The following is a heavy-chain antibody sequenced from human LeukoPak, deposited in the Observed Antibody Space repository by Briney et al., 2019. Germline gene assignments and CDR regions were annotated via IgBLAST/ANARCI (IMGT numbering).Heavy chain of an antibody. CDR2: IYHSGST. D-gene: IGHD3-10*01. CDR3: ARHYGSGTGFDP. J-gene: IGHJ5*02. CDR1: GGSISSGGYS. Sequence: SETLSLTCTVSGGSISSGGYSWSWIRQPPGKGLEWIGYIYHSGSTYYNPSLKSRVTISVDRSKNQFSLKLSSVTAADTAVYYCARHYGSGTGFDPWGQGTLVTVSS. V-gene: IGHV4-30-2*01.